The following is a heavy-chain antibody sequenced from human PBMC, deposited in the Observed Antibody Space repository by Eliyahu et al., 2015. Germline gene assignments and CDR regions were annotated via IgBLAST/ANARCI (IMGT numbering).Heavy chain of an antibody. V-gene: IGHV4-4*02. D-gene: IGHD3/OR15-3a*01. CDR1: GGXXSXNNW. CDR3: ARAGRARTSYYSGVDV. J-gene: IGHJ6*02. CDR2: LYHGGTT. Sequence: QFQLQESGPGLVKPSGTLSLTCAVXGGXXSXNNWGTWVHQAPGKGLEWIGELYHGGTTNYDPSLKSRVTISIDKSKNQFSLTVTSVTAADTAVYYCARAGRARTSYYSGVDVWGQGTRVTVSS.